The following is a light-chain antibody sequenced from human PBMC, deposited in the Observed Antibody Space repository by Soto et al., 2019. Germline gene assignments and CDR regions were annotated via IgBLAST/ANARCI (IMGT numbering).Light chain of an antibody. CDR1: QSVSNNY. Sequence: EVGLTQSPGTVSLSTGERATLSCGASQSVSNNYLAWYQQKPGQAPRLLIYGASNRATGIPDRFSGSGSGTDFTLTISRLEPEDFAVYYCQQYGRSGTFGQGTKVDIK. V-gene: IGKV3-20*01. J-gene: IGKJ1*01. CDR2: GAS. CDR3: QQYGRSGT.